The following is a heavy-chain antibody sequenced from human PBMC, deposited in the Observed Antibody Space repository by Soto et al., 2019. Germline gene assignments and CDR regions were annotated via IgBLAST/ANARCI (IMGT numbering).Heavy chain of an antibody. Sequence: GGSLRLSCATSGFTFNNYAMNWVRQAPGRGLEWVSTISGSGGSTYYADSVEGRFTISRDNFRNTLYLQLNSLRAEDTAIYYCAEESSSSFEYWSQGTLVTVSS. CDR2: ISGSGGST. D-gene: IGHD6-6*01. J-gene: IGHJ4*01. V-gene: IGHV3-23*01. CDR3: AEESSSSFEY. CDR1: GFTFNNYA.